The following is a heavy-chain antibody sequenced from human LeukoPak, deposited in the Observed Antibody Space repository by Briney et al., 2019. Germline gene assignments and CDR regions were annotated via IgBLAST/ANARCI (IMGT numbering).Heavy chain of an antibody. CDR3: AKDRCYSCYYYYYYMDV. CDR2: IRYDGSNK. J-gene: IGHJ6*03. Sequence: PGGSLRLSCAASGFTFSSYGMHWVRQAPGKGLEWVAFIRYDGSNKYYADSVKGRFTISRDNSKNTLYLQMNSLRAEDTAAYYCAKDRCYSCYYYYYYMDVWGKGTTVTVSS. D-gene: IGHD2-15*01. CDR1: GFTFSSYG. V-gene: IGHV3-30*02.